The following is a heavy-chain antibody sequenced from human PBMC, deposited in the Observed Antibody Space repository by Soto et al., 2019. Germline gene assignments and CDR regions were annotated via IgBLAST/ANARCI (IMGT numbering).Heavy chain of an antibody. CDR1: GGSISGSSYH. D-gene: IGHD3-10*01. CDR2: IYYGGDT. Sequence: SETLSLTCIVSGGSISGSSYHWGWIRQPPGKGLEWIGSIYYGGDTYYNSSLKSRVTISVDTSKDQSSLKVNSVTAADTAMYYCASLGLGVIGPGNWGQGTPVTVSS. CDR3: ASLGLGVIGPGN. V-gene: IGHV4-39*01. J-gene: IGHJ4*02.